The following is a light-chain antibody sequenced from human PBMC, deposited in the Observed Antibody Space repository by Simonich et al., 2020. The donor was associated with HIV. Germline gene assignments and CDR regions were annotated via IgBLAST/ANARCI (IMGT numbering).Light chain of an antibody. V-gene: IGLV2-11*01. Sequence: QSALTQPRSVSGSPGQSVTISCTGTSSDVGGYNYVSWYQQHPGKAPKLMIYDVSKRPSGVPDRFSGSKSGNTASLTISGLQAEDEADYYCSSYTSSSTWVFSGGTKLTVL. CDR1: SSDVGGYNY. J-gene: IGLJ3*02. CDR3: SSYTSSSTWV. CDR2: DVS.